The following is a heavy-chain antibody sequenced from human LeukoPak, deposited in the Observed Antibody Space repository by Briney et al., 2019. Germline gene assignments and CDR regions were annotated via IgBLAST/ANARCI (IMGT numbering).Heavy chain of an antibody. V-gene: IGHV4-59*01. CDR2: ISYSGST. CDR1: GGSLSPYY. Sequence: SQTLSLTCTVSGGSLSPYYWSWIRQSPGKGLEWIGYISYSGSTNSHPSLKSRVTISVDTSKNQFSLKLNSVTAADTAVYYCARFPGGAEYRHYYYMDVWGKGTTVTVSS. CDR3: ARFPGGAEYRHYYYMDV. J-gene: IGHJ6*03. D-gene: IGHD1-14*01.